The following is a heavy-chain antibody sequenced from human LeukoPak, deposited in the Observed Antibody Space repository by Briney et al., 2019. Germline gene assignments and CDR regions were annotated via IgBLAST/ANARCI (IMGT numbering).Heavy chain of an antibody. Sequence: SETLSLTCTVSGGSISSSSYYWGWIRQPPGKGLEWIGSIYYSGSTYYNTSLKSRVTISVDTSKNQFSLKLSSVTAADTAVYYCARGYGSSWYFNWFDPWGQGTLVTVSS. D-gene: IGHD6-13*01. CDR2: IYYSGST. J-gene: IGHJ5*02. V-gene: IGHV4-39*07. CDR1: GGSISSSSYY. CDR3: ARGYGSSWYFNWFDP.